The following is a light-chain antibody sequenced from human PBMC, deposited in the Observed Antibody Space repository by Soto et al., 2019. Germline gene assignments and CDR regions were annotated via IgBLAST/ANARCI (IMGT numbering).Light chain of an antibody. Sequence: DIQMTQSPSSLSASVGDRVTITCRASQNIRSYLNWYQQRIGKAPKVLIYAASSLQSGVPSRFSGSGSGPDFTLTITRLEPGDFAVYYCQQYAASPRTFGGGTKVDIK. CDR1: QNIRSY. CDR2: AAS. V-gene: IGKV1-39*01. J-gene: IGKJ4*01. CDR3: QQYAASPRT.